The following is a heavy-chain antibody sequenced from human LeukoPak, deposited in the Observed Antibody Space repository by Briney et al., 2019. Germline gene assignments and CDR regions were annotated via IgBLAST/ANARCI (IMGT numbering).Heavy chain of an antibody. Sequence: SVKVFCKASGGTFSSYAISWVRQAPGQGLEWMGGIIPIFGTANYAQKFQGRVTITADESTSTAYMELSSLRSEDTAVYYCASSVVVAATDYYYYGMDVWGQGTTVTVSS. CDR3: ASSVVVAATDYYYYGMDV. J-gene: IGHJ6*02. CDR1: GGTFSSYA. D-gene: IGHD2-15*01. CDR2: IIPIFGTA. V-gene: IGHV1-69*13.